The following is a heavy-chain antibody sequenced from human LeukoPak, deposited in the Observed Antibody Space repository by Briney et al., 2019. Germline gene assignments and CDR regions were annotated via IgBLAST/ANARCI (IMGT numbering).Heavy chain of an antibody. CDR1: GFTVSSNY. V-gene: IGHV3-66*01. D-gene: IGHD4-11*01. J-gene: IGHJ6*02. CDR2: IYSGGST. CDR3: ARRPYSKYDFYYGMDV. Sequence: GGSLRLSCAASGFTVSSNYMSWVRQAPGKGLEWVSVIYSGGSTYYADSVKGRFTISRDNSKNTLYLQMNSLRAEDTAVYYCARRPYSKYDFYYGMDVWGQGTTVTVSS.